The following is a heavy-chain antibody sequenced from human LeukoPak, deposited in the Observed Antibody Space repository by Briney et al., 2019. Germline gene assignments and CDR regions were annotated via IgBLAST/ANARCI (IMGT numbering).Heavy chain of an antibody. CDR3: AREWVDWNDVPRTFDY. J-gene: IGHJ4*02. CDR2: IISSGSTI. D-gene: IGHD1-1*01. V-gene: IGHV3-11*01. CDR1: GFTFSDYY. Sequence: SGGSLRLSCAASGFTFSDYYMSWIRQAPGKRLEWVSYIISSGSTIYYADSLKGRFTISRDNAKNSLYPQMNSLRAEDTAVYYCAREWVDWNDVPRTFDYWGQGTLVTVSS.